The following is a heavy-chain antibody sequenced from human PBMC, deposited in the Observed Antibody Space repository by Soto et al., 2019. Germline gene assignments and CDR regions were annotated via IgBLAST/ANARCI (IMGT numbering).Heavy chain of an antibody. CDR3: ARLIGGYSYGSRDY. CDR2: IYYSGST. V-gene: IGHV4-39*01. CDR1: GGSISSSSYY. J-gene: IGHJ4*02. D-gene: IGHD5-18*01. Sequence: SETLSLTCTVSGGSISSSSYYWGWIRQPPGKGLEWIGSIYYSGSTYYNPSLKSRVTISVDTSKNQFSLKLSSVTAADTAVYYCARLIGGYSYGSRDYWGQGTLVTVSS.